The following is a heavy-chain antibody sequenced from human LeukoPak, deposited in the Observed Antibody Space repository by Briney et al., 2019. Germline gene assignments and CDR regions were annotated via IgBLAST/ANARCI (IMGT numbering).Heavy chain of an antibody. D-gene: IGHD3-3*01. CDR1: GFTFSSYA. J-gene: IGHJ4*02. CDR2: ISGSDGST. CDR3: AKVSYYDFWRVPFDY. V-gene: IGHV3-23*01. Sequence: PGGSLRLSCAASGFTFSSYAMSWVRQAPGKGLEWVSAISGSDGSTYYADSVKGRFTISRDNSKNTLYLQMNSLRAEDTAVYYCAKVSYYDFWRVPFDYWGQGTLVTVSS.